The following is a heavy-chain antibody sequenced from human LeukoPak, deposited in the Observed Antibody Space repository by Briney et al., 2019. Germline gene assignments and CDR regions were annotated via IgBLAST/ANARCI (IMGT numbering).Heavy chain of an antibody. Sequence: ASVKVSCKASGYTFTSYYMHWVRQAPGQGLEWMGIINPSGGSTSYAQKLQGRVTMTTDTSTSTAYMELRSLRSDDTAVYYCARDGSGSCCKPDYWGQGTLVTVSS. CDR1: GYTFTSYY. J-gene: IGHJ4*02. V-gene: IGHV1-46*01. CDR2: INPSGGST. CDR3: ARDGSGSCCKPDY. D-gene: IGHD2-15*01.